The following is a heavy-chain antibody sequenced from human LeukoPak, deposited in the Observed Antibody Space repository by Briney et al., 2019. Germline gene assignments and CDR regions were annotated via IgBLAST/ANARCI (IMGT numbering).Heavy chain of an antibody. V-gene: IGHV4-34*08. CDR2: INHSGST. Sequence: GSLRLSCAASGFTFSSYVMHWVRHAPGKGLEWIGEINHSGSTNYNPSLKSRVTISVDTSKNQFSLKLSSVTAADTAVYYCATSIPAAIHNWFDPWGQGTLVTVSS. J-gene: IGHJ5*02. D-gene: IGHD2-2*02. CDR1: GFTFSSYV. CDR3: ATSIPAAIHNWFDP.